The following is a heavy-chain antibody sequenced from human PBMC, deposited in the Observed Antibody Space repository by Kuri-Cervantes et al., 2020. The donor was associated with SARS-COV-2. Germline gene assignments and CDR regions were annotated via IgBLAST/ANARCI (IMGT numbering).Heavy chain of an antibody. Sequence: GGSLRLSCAASGFTFSSYGMHWVRQAQGKGLEWVAVIWYDGSNKYYVDSVKGRFTISRDNSKNTLYLQMNSLRAEDTAVYYCAAELVAAYGMDVWGQGTTVTVSS. CDR3: AAELVAAYGMDV. J-gene: IGHJ6*02. CDR1: GFTFSSYG. CDR2: IWYDGSNK. V-gene: IGHV3-33*01. D-gene: IGHD1-7*01.